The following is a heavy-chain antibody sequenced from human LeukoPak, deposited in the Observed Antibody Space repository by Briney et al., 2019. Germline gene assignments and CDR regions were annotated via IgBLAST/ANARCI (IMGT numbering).Heavy chain of an antibody. V-gene: IGHV4-59*08. CDR2: IYYSGST. Sequence: PSETLSLTCTVSGGSISSHYWSWIRQPPGEGLEWIGYIYYSGSTNYNPSLKSRVTISVDTSKNQVSLKVSSVTAADTAVYYCARHTTLYNNYDYWGQGTLVTVSS. J-gene: IGHJ4*02. CDR1: GGSISSHY. D-gene: IGHD1-14*01. CDR3: ARHTTLYNNYDY.